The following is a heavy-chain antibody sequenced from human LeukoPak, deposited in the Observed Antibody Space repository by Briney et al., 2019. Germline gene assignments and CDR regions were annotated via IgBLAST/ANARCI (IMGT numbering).Heavy chain of an antibody. CDR3: ARDQEGFDY. V-gene: IGHV1-46*01. CDR2: IYPRDGSI. CDR1: GYTFTSNY. Sequence: ASVNVSCKASGYTFTSNYIHWVRQAPGQGLEWMGMIYPRDGSISYAQKFQGRVTVTRDTSTSTVHMELSGLRSEDTAVYYCARDQEGFDYWGQGTLVTVSS. J-gene: IGHJ4*02.